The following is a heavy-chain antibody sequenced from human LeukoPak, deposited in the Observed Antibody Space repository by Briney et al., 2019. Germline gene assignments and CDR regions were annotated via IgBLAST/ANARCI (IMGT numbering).Heavy chain of an antibody. CDR2: IYYSGST. D-gene: IGHD3-10*01. J-gene: IGHJ4*02. CDR3: ARGRRTHSRWFGIRYFDY. CDR1: GGSISSGIYY. V-gene: IGHV4-31*03. Sequence: PSETLSLTCTVSGGSISSGIYYWNWIRQHPGKGLEWIGYIYYSGSTYYNPSLKSRVTISVDTSKNQFSLKLSSVTAADTAVYYCARGRRTHSRWFGIRYFDYWGQGTLVTVSS.